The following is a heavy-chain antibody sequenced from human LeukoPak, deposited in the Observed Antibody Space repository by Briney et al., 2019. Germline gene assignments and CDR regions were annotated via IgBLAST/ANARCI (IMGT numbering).Heavy chain of an antibody. CDR2: IYYSGST. Sequence: PSETLSLTCTVSGGAITGYYWSWIRQPPGKGLEWIGYIYYSGSTNYNPSLKSQVTMSVDTSKKQFSLKLSSVTAADTAVYYCARGRPPHDYGTLFDYWGQGTLVTVSS. CDR1: GGAITGYY. V-gene: IGHV4-59*01. J-gene: IGHJ4*02. CDR3: ARGRPPHDYGTLFDY. D-gene: IGHD4-17*01.